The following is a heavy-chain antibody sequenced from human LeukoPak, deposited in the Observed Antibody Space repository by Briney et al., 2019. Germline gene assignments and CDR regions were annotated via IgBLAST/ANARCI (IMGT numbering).Heavy chain of an antibody. Sequence: GGSLRLSCAASGFSFSSYNMNWVRQAPGKGLEWVSYISSRSSTINYGDSVKGRFTISRDNAKNSLYLQMNSLRAEDTAVYYCVRENNYYDSSGHYPTLDYWGQGTLVTVSS. CDR2: ISSRSSTI. CDR3: VRENNYYDSSGHYPTLDY. CDR1: GFSFSSYN. J-gene: IGHJ4*02. V-gene: IGHV3-48*04. D-gene: IGHD3-22*01.